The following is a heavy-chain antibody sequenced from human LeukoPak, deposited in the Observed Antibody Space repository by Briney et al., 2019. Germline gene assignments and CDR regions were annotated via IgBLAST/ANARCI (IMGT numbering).Heavy chain of an antibody. Sequence: GRSLRLSCAASGFTFSSYGMSWVRQAPGKGLEWVSAISGSGGSTYYADSVKGRFTISRDNSKNTLYLQMNSLRAEDTAVYYCAKEPAWIRWFDPWGQGTLVTVSS. CDR2: ISGSGGST. V-gene: IGHV3-23*01. CDR3: AKEPAWIRWFDP. D-gene: IGHD5-18*01. CDR1: GFTFSSYG. J-gene: IGHJ5*02.